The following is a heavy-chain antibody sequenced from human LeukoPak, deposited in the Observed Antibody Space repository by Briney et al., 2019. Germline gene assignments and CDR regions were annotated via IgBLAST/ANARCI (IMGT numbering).Heavy chain of an antibody. CDR3: ARSRNWNDFDY. D-gene: IGHD1-20*01. V-gene: IGHV3-21*01. Sequence: GGSLRLSCAVSGITLSNYGMSWVRQAPGKGLEWVSSISSSSSYIYYADSVKGRFTISRDNAKNSLYLQMNSLRAEDTAVYYCARSRNWNDFDYWGQGTLVTVSS. CDR2: ISSSSSYI. J-gene: IGHJ4*02. CDR1: GITLSNYG.